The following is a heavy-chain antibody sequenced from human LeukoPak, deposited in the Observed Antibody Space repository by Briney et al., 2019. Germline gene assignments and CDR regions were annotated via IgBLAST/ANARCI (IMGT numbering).Heavy chain of an antibody. Sequence: PGGSLRLSCAASGFTFSTYAMSWVRQAPGKGLEWVSAISGSGGRTYYADSVKGRFTISRDNSKNTLFLQMNSLRAEDTAMYYCARFQYDILTGYYPNYFDYWGQGTLVTVSS. V-gene: IGHV3-23*01. CDR2: ISGSGGRT. CDR3: ARFQYDILTGYYPNYFDY. D-gene: IGHD3-9*01. CDR1: GFTFSTYA. J-gene: IGHJ4*02.